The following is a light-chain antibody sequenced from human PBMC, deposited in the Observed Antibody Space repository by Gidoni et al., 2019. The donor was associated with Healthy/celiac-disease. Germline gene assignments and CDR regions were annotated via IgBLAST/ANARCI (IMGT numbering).Light chain of an antibody. Sequence: DIQMTQSPSSLSASVGDRVTITCRASQSISSYLKWYQHKPGTAPKLLIYAASSLPSGLPSRFSGSGSGTDFTLTICRLQPEDFATYSCQQCYRTFGQGPTVEIK. CDR2: AAS. J-gene: IGKJ1*01. V-gene: IGKV1-39*01. CDR1: QSISSY. CDR3: QQCYRT.